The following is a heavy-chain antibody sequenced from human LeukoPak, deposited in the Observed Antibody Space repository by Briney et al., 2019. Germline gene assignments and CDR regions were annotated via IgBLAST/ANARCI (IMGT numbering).Heavy chain of an antibody. V-gene: IGHV1-69*06. D-gene: IGHD1-26*01. CDR1: GYTFTSYG. CDR3: ARDLRGSYFDFDC. Sequence: GASVKVSCKASGYTFTSYGISWVRQAPGQGLEGMGGIIPIFGTANYAQKFQGRVTITADKSTSTAYMELSSLRSEDTAVYYCARDLRGSYFDFDCWGQGTLVTVSS. CDR2: IIPIFGTA. J-gene: IGHJ4*02.